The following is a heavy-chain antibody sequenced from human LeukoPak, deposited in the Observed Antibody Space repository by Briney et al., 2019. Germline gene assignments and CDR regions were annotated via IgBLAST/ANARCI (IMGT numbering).Heavy chain of an antibody. Sequence: GGSLRLSCAASGFTFSSYAMSWVRQAPGKGLEWVSAISGSGGSTYYADSVKGRFTISRDDVKNMLYLQMNSLRVENTGLYYCSTVEHFWGQGTLVTVSS. V-gene: IGHV3-23*01. CDR1: GFTFSSYA. CDR3: STVEHF. CDR2: ISGSGGST. D-gene: IGHD1-1*01. J-gene: IGHJ4*02.